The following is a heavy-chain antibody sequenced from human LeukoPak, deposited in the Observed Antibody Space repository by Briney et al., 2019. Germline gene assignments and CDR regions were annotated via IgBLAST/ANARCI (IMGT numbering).Heavy chain of an antibody. CDR2: IYYSGST. D-gene: IGHD6-13*01. CDR1: GDSISSSTYY. CDR3: ARGQPGIAAAGGGYYYYMDV. Sequence: SETLSLTCTVSGDSISSSTYYWGWIRQPPGKGLEWIGSIYYSGSTYYNPSLKSRVTMSVDTSKNQFSLKLSSVTAADTAVYYCARGQPGIAAAGGGYYYYMDVWGKGTTVTVSS. J-gene: IGHJ6*03. V-gene: IGHV4-39*01.